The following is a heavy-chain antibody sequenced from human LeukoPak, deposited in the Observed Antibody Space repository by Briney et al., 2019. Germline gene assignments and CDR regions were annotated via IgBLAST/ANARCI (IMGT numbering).Heavy chain of an antibody. J-gene: IGHJ4*02. Sequence: SVKVSCKASGYTFTSYGISWVRQAPGQGLEWMGWISAYNGNTNYAQKLQGRVTMTTDTSTSTAYMELRSLRSDDTAVYYCARDLPVQYSSSWYRFDYWGQGTLVTVSS. CDR1: GYTFTSYG. V-gene: IGHV1-18*01. CDR2: ISAYNGNT. CDR3: ARDLPVQYSSSWYRFDY. D-gene: IGHD6-13*01.